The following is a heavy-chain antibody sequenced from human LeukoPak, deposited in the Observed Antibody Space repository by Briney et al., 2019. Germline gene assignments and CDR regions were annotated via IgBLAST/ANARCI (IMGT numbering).Heavy chain of an antibody. CDR2: IRYDGSNK. V-gene: IGHV3-30*02. D-gene: IGHD2-2*01. CDR1: GFTFSSYA. J-gene: IGHJ6*03. Sequence: PGGSLRLSCAASGFTFSSYAMSWVRQAPGKGLEWVAFIRYDGSNKYYADSVKGRFTISRDNSKNTLYLQMNSLRAEDTAVYYCAKDWAIAGSYYCMDVWGKGTTVTISS. CDR3: AKDWAIAGSYYCMDV.